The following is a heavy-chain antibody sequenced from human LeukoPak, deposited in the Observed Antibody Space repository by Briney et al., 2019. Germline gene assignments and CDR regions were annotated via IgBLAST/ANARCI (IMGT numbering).Heavy chain of an antibody. V-gene: IGHV4-34*01. CDR1: GGSFSGYY. CDR3: ARGRYCHSTSCYHWYFDL. CDR2: INHSGST. Sequence: NPSQTLSLTCAVYGGSFSGYYWSWIRQPPGKGLEWIGEINHSGSTNYKPSLKSRVTISVDTSKNQFSLKLSSVTAADTAVYYCARGRYCHSTSCYHWYFDLWGRGTLVTVSS. J-gene: IGHJ2*01. D-gene: IGHD2-2*01.